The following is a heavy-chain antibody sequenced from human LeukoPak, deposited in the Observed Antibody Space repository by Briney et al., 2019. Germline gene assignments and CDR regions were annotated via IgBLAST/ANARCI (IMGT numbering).Heavy chain of an antibody. CDR1: GYSFTSYW. V-gene: IGHV1-18*04. CDR2: ISAYNGNT. J-gene: IGHJ4*02. CDR3: ATGVASNYRLYY. D-gene: IGHD4-11*01. Sequence: GESLKISCKGSGYSFTSYWIGWVRQAPGQGLEWMGWISAYNGNTNYAQKLQGRVTMTTDTSTSTAYMELRSLRSDDTAVYYCATGVASNYRLYYWGQGTLVTVSS.